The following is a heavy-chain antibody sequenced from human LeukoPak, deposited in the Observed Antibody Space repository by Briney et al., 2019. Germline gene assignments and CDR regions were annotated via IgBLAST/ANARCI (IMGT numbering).Heavy chain of an antibody. D-gene: IGHD1-1*01. J-gene: IGHJ4*02. Sequence: SETLSLACIVSGGSISSSSYYWGWIRQPPGKGLEWIGSIYYSGSTYYNPSLKSRVTVSVDTSKNQFSLKVSSVTVADTVVYYCARHHHNHCYDYWGLGTLVTVSS. CDR1: GGSISSSSYY. CDR2: IYYSGST. V-gene: IGHV4-39*01. CDR3: ARHHHNHCYDY.